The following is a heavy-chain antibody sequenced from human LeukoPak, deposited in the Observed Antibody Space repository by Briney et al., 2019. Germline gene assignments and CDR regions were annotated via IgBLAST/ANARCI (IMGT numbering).Heavy chain of an antibody. CDR3: AKGVGYYGSGSYFGYFDY. Sequence: GGSLRLSCAASGFTFSNYGMHWVRQAPGKGLEWVAVIWYDGSNKYYADSVKGRFTISRDNSKNTLYLQMNSLRAEDTAVYYCAKGVGYYGSGSYFGYFDYWGQGTLVTVSS. D-gene: IGHD3-10*01. CDR1: GFTFSNYG. CDR2: IWYDGSNK. J-gene: IGHJ4*02. V-gene: IGHV3-30*02.